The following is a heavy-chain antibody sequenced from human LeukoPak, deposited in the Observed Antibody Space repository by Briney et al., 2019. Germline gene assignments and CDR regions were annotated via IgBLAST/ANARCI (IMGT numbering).Heavy chain of an antibody. Sequence: SSETLSLTCTVSGGPISSYYWSWIRQPAGKGLEWIGRINASGRTNYNSDLKSRVTMSVDTTKNQFSLRVKSVTAADTAVYYCAREYGDFDYWGQGTLVTVSS. CDR3: AREYGDFDY. CDR1: GGPISSYY. J-gene: IGHJ4*02. D-gene: IGHD4-17*01. V-gene: IGHV4-4*07. CDR2: INASGRT.